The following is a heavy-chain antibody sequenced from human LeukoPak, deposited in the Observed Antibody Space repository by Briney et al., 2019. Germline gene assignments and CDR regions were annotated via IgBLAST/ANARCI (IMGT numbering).Heavy chain of an antibody. V-gene: IGHV3-23*01. CDR2: ISGSGGST. D-gene: IGHD3-22*01. CDR3: AKDRGGYYYDSSGYEPHFDP. J-gene: IGHJ5*02. Sequence: GGSLRLSCAASGFTFSSYAMSWVRQAPGKGLEWVSAISGSGGSTYYADSVKGRFTISRDNSKNTLYLQMNSLRAEDTAVYSCAKDRGGYYYDSSGYEPHFDPWGQGTLVTVSS. CDR1: GFTFSSYA.